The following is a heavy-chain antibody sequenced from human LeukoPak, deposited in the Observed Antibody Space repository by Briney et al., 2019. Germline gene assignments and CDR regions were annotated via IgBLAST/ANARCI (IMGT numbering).Heavy chain of an antibody. CDR1: GFTFSSYG. D-gene: IGHD3-22*01. CDR2: ISYDGSNK. CDR3: AKVSTPYYYDSSGYYDY. V-gene: IGHV3-30*18. J-gene: IGHJ4*02. Sequence: GRSLRLSCAASGFTFSSYGMHWVRQAPGKGLEWVAVISYDGSNKYYADSVKGRFTISRDNSKNTLYLQMNSLRAEDTAVYYCAKVSTPYYYDSSGYYDYWGQGTLVTVSS.